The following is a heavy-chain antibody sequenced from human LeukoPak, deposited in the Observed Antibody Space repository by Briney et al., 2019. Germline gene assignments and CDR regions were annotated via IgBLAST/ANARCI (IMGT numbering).Heavy chain of an antibody. Sequence: PSETLSLTCTVSGYSISSGYYWGWIRQPPGKGLEWIGSIYHSGSTYYNPSLKSRVTISVDTSKNQFSLKLSSVTAADTAVYYCARADYDFWSGYSTAFDYWGQGTLVTVSS. CDR3: ARADYDFWSGYSTAFDY. CDR1: GYSISSGYY. D-gene: IGHD3-3*01. V-gene: IGHV4-38-2*02. CDR2: IYHSGST. J-gene: IGHJ4*02.